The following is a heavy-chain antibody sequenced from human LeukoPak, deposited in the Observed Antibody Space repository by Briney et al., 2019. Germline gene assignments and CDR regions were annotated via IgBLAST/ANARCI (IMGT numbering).Heavy chain of an antibody. CDR2: IYYSGST. J-gene: IGHJ4*02. Sequence: SETLSLTCTVSGGSISSYYWSWIRQPPGKELEWIGYIYYSGSTNYNPSLKSRVTISVDTSKNQFSLKLSSVTAADTAVYYCARVRPMATTYYFDYWGQGTLVTVSS. D-gene: IGHD5-24*01. V-gene: IGHV4-59*01. CDR1: GGSISSYY. CDR3: ARVRPMATTYYFDY.